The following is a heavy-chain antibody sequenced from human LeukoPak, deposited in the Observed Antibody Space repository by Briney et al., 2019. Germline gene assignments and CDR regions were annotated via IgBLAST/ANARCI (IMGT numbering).Heavy chain of an antibody. CDR3: AREDTGDYTSGDAFDI. CDR2: INHSGST. D-gene: IGHD2-2*02. CDR1: GGSFSGYY. Sequence: SETLSLTCAVYGGSFSGYYWSWIRQPPGKGLEWIGEINHSGSTNYNPSLKSRVTISVDTSKNQFSLHLNSVIPEDTAVYYCAREDTGDYTSGDAFDIWGQGTMVTVSS. V-gene: IGHV4-34*01. J-gene: IGHJ3*02.